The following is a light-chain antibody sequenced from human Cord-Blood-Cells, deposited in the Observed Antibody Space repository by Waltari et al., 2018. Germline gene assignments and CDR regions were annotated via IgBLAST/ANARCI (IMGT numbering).Light chain of an antibody. Sequence: QSALTQPASVSGSPGQSITISCTGTSSDVGSYNLFSWYKQHPGKAPKLMIYEGSKRPSGVSNLFSCSKSGNTASLTISGLQAEDEADYYCCSYAGSSTYVFGTGTKVTVL. CDR1: SSDVGSYNL. J-gene: IGLJ1*01. CDR2: EGS. V-gene: IGLV2-23*01. CDR3: CSYAGSSTYV.